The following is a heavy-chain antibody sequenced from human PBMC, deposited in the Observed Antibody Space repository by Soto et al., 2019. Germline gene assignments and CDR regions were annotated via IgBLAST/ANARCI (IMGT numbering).Heavy chain of an antibody. CDR2: ISYDGSNK. D-gene: IGHD6-19*01. J-gene: IGHJ3*02. CDR1: GFTFSSYA. Sequence: GGSLRLSCAASGFTFSSYAMHWVRQAPGKGVEWVAVISYDGSNKYSADSVKGRFTISRDNSKNTLYLQMNSLRAEDTAVYYCARASSGWYKDAFDIWGQGTMVTVSS. CDR3: ARASSGWYKDAFDI. V-gene: IGHV3-30-3*01.